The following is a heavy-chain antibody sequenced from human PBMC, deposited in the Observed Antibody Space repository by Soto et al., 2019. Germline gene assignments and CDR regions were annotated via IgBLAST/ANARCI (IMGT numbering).Heavy chain of an antibody. V-gene: IGHV3-23*01. CDR3: AKSLGSSSSRTYDF. J-gene: IGHJ4*02. D-gene: IGHD6-6*01. CDR1: GFTFSSYS. CDR2: ISGSGGTT. Sequence: EVQLLESGGGLVQPGGSLRLSCAASGFTFSSYSMSWLRQAPGKGLEWVSVISGSGGTTYYVDSVKGRFTMSRDSSKNTLFLQMNSLRADDTAVYFCAKSLGSSSSRTYDFWGQGTLVTVSS.